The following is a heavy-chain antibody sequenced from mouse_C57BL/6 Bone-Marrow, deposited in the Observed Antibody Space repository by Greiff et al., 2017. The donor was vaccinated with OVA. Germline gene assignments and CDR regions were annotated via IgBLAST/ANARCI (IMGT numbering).Heavy chain of an antibody. CDR2: ISGGGGNT. CDR1: GFTFSSYT. Sequence: EVKLVESGGGLVKPGGSLKLSCAASGFTFSSYTMSWVRQTPEKRLAWVATISGGGGNTSYPDSVKGRFTISRDNAKNTLYLQMRSLRSEDTALYYCAIITTVALVDWYFDVWGTGTTVTVSS. J-gene: IGHJ1*03. D-gene: IGHD1-1*01. V-gene: IGHV5-9*01. CDR3: AIITTVALVDWYFDV.